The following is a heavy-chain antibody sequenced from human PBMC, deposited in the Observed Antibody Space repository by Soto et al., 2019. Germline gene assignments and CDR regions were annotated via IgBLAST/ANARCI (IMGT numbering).Heavy chain of an antibody. CDR3: AREPRVLAWLLSVPAPYFDY. CDR2: IYYSGST. J-gene: IGHJ4*02. D-gene: IGHD3-3*01. V-gene: IGHV4-59*01. Sequence: QVQLQESGPGLVKPSETLSLTCTVSGGSISSYYWSWIRQPPGKGLEWIGYIYYSGSTNYNPSLKSRVTISVDTSKNQFSLKLSSVTAADTAVYYCAREPRVLAWLLSVPAPYFDYWGQGTLVTVSS. CDR1: GGSISSYY.